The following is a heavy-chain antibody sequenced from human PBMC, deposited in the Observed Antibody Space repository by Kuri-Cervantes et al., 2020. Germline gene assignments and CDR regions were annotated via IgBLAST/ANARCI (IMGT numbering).Heavy chain of an antibody. V-gene: IGHV5-51*01. D-gene: IGHD1-7*01. Sequence: GEFLKISCKGSGYSFTSYWIGWVGQMHGKGLEWMGIIYPGDSDTSYSPSFQGQVTISADKSISTAYLKWRSLKASDTAMYYCARLNTGTPDYWGQGTLVTDSS. CDR1: GYSFTSYW. CDR2: IYPGDSDT. CDR3: ARLNTGTPDY. J-gene: IGHJ4*02.